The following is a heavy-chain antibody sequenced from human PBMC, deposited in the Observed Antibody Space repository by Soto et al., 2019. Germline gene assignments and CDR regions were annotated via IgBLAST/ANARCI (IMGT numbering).Heavy chain of an antibody. Sequence: ASVKVSCKASGYSFTTYGIFWVRQAPGQGLEGMGWISPYNGKTNYAQNLQGRVSMTTDTSTTIAYMELRSLRSDDTAVYYCARPYDSSQSPRFDYWGQGTLVTVSS. CDR2: ISPYNGKT. D-gene: IGHD3-22*01. V-gene: IGHV1-18*01. CDR1: GYSFTTYG. J-gene: IGHJ4*02. CDR3: ARPYDSSQSPRFDY.